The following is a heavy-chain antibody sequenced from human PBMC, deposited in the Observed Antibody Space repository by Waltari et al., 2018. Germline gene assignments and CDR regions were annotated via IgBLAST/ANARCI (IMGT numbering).Heavy chain of an antibody. J-gene: IGHJ4*02. CDR2: IRSKGYGGTT. D-gene: IGHD5-12*01. CDR1: RFTLGGFA. V-gene: IGHV3-49*04. Sequence: EVQLVESGGGLVQPGRSLRLSCAGSRFTLGGFAMSWVRQAPGKGLEWVGFIRSKGYGGTTEYAASVKGRFTISRDDSKSIAYLQMNSLTTEDTAVYYCTRAGYSGYDSDYWGQGTLVTVSS. CDR3: TRAGYSGYDSDY.